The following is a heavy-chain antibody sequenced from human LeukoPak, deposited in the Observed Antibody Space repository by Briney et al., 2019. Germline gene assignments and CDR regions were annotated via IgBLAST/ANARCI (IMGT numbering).Heavy chain of an antibody. CDR2: VHYSGST. J-gene: IGHJ5*02. Sequence: SETLSLTCTVSGGSIGTYYWSWIRQPPGKGLEWIGYVHYSGSTKYHPSLKSRVTISVDTSKNYFSLKLRSVTPADTAVYYCAGTENWFDPWGQGTLVTVSS. V-gene: IGHV4-59*01. CDR3: AGTENWFDP. CDR1: GGSIGTYY. D-gene: IGHD1-14*01.